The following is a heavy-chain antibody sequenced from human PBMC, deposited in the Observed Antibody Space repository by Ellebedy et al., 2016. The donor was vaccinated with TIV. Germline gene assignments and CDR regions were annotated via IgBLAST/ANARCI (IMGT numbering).Heavy chain of an antibody. V-gene: IGHV4-39*01. J-gene: IGHJ5*02. CDR2: IYYSGST. CDR3: ASGHVVLMTYGSWFVP. Sequence: SETLSLTCSVSGGSISSTGYYWGWIRQPPGEGLEWLGSIYYSGSTYYNPSLKSRVTISVDTSKNQFSLKLTSVTAADTAVYYCASGHVVLMTYGSWFVPWGQGTLVPSPQ. D-gene: IGHD2-8*01. CDR1: GGSISSTGYY.